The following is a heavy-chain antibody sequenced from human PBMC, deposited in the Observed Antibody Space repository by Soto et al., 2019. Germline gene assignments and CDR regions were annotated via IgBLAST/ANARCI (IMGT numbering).Heavy chain of an antibody. D-gene: IGHD3-22*01. CDR1: GGTFSTYA. V-gene: IGHV1-69*01. CDR2: IIPMFGTA. Sequence: QVQLVQAVAEVKKPGSSVKVSCKASGGTFSTYAISWVRQAPGQGLEWMGGIIPMFGTANYAQKFKGRVTITADESTSTAYMELRSVRSEDTALYYCTRGWGHDSSDYYYAYWGQGTLITVSS. J-gene: IGHJ4*02. CDR3: TRGWGHDSSDYYYAY.